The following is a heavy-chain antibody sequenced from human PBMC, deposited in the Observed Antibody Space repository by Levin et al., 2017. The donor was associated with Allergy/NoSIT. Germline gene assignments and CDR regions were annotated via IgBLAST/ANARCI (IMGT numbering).Heavy chain of an antibody. V-gene: IGHV3-30*18. Sequence: GGSLRLSCAASGFTFSSYGMHWVRQAPGKGLEWVAVISYDGSNKYYADSVKGRFTISRDNSKNTLYLQMNSLRAEDTAVYYCAKGWFGEGAIWDAFDIWGQGTMVTVSS. CDR2: ISYDGSNK. CDR1: GFTFSSYG. D-gene: IGHD3-10*01. J-gene: IGHJ3*02. CDR3: AKGWFGEGAIWDAFDI.